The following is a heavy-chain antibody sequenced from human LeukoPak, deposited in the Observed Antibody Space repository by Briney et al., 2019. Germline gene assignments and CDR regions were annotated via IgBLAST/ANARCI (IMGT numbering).Heavy chain of an antibody. Sequence: SQTLSLTCAISGDSVSSNSAAWNWIRQSPSRGLEWLGRTYYRSKWYDNYALSVKSRITINPDTSKNQVSLQLNSVTPEDTAVYYCARDGLGFRYDAFDTWGQGTMVTVSS. CDR3: ARDGLGFRYDAFDT. J-gene: IGHJ3*02. V-gene: IGHV6-1*01. CDR2: TYYRSKWYD. CDR1: GDSVSSNSAA. D-gene: IGHD3/OR15-3a*01.